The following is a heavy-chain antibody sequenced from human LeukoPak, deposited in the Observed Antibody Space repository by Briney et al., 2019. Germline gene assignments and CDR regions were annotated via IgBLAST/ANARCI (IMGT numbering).Heavy chain of an antibody. J-gene: IGHJ4*02. Sequence: PGGSLRLSCAASGFTFSSYAMHWVRQAPGKGLEWISYISTSSDTIHYADSVKGRFTIPRDNAKNSLFLQMNSLRAEDTAVYYCARDTGYGVNDYWGQGTLVTVSS. V-gene: IGHV3-48*04. D-gene: IGHD4-17*01. CDR3: ARDTGYGVNDY. CDR2: ISTSSDTI. CDR1: GFTFSSYA.